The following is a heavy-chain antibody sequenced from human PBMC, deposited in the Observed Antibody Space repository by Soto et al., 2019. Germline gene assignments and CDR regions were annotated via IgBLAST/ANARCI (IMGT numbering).Heavy chain of an antibody. V-gene: IGHV4-4*02. J-gene: IGHJ4*02. CDR3: ARSFGWYAIDH. CDR1: SASIITEQR. D-gene: IGHD6-19*01. Sequence: QMQLQESGPGLVKPSETLSLTCAVSSASIITEQRWTWVRQPPGKGLEWIGEIHHSGSTNNNPSLRSRVTMSVDKSKNQFSLNLNSLTAADTALYYCARSFGWYAIDHWGQGTLVIVSS. CDR2: IHHSGST.